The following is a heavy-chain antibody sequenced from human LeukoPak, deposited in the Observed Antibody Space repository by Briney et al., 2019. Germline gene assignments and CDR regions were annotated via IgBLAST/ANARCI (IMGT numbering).Heavy chain of an antibody. CDR3: ARGRDCSGAICYNHCFDY. CDR2: IYHSGST. CDR1: GGTISRTNW. J-gene: IGHJ4*02. D-gene: IGHD2-15*01. Sequence: SETLCLTCAVSGGTISRTNWWSWVRQPPGKGLEWIGEIYHSGSTNYNPSLKSRVTISVDTSKNQFSLNLNSATAADTAMYYCARGRDCSGAICYNHCFDYWGQGTLVTVSS. V-gene: IGHV4-4*02.